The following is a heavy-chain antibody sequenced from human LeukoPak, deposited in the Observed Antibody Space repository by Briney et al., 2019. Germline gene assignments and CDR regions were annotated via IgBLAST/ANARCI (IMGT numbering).Heavy chain of an antibody. CDR3: ARAAIFGVVIMYHFDY. CDR2: IIPIFGTA. CDR1: GGTFSSYA. J-gene: IGHJ4*02. D-gene: IGHD3-3*01. V-gene: IGHV1-69*01. Sequence: SVKVSCKASGGTFSSYAISWVRQAPGQGLEWMGGIIPIFGTANYAQKFQGRVTITADESTSTAYMELSSLRSEDTAVYYCARAAIFGVVIMYHFDYWGQGTLVTVSS.